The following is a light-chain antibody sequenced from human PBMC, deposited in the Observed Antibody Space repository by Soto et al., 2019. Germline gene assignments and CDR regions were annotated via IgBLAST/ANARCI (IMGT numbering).Light chain of an antibody. CDR1: SNDIGGFKY. V-gene: IGLV2-8*01. J-gene: IGLJ1*01. CDR2: EVN. CDR3: SSYSDSDTKV. Sequence: QSALIQPPSASGSPGQSITISCAGTSNDIGGFKYVSWYQQHPGKTPRLLIYEVNKRPSGVPDRFSGSKSGNTASLTVSGLQAEDEADYYCSSYSDSDTKVFGSGTKVTVL.